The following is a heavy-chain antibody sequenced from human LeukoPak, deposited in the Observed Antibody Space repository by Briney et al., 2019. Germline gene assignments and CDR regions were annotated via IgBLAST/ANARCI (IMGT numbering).Heavy chain of an antibody. V-gene: IGHV4-4*07. CDR3: ARESSPDITIFGVPNWFDP. J-gene: IGHJ5*02. D-gene: IGHD3-3*01. Sequence: SETLSLTCTVSGGSISYYYWSWIRQPAEKGLEWIGHIYTSGSTNYNPSLKSRVSISVDTSKNQFSLKLSSVTAADTAVYYCARESSPDITIFGVPNWFDPWGQGTLVTVSS. CDR2: IYTSGST. CDR1: GGSISYYY.